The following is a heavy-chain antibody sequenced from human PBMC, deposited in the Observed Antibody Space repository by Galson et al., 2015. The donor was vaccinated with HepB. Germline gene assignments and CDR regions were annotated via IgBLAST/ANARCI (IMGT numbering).Heavy chain of an antibody. CDR1: GGTFSSYA. J-gene: IGHJ4*02. D-gene: IGHD1-1*01. Sequence: SVKVSCKASGGTFSSYAISWVRQAPGQGLEWMGWISAYNGNTNYAQKFQGRVTMTTDTSTSTAYMELRSLRSDDTAIYYCARQNKQLERRGSVDSWGQGTLVTVSS. CDR3: ARQNKQLERRGSVDS. CDR2: ISAYNGNT. V-gene: IGHV1-18*01.